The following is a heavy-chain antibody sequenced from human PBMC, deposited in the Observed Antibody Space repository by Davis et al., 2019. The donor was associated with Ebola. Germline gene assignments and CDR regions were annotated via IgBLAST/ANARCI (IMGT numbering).Heavy chain of an antibody. CDR1: GGSFSGYY. CDR3: ARGRLRWYRTTLNWYFDL. V-gene: IGHV4-34*01. Sequence: SETLSLTCAVYGGSFSGYYWSWIRQPPGKGLEWIGEINHSGSTNYNPSLKSRVTISVDTSKNQFSLKLSSVTAADTAVYYCARGRLRWYRTTLNWYFDLWGRGTLVTVSS. CDR2: INHSGST. J-gene: IGHJ2*01. D-gene: IGHD4-23*01.